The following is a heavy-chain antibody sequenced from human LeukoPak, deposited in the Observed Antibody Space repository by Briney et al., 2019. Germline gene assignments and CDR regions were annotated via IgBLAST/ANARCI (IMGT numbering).Heavy chain of an antibody. J-gene: IGHJ6*03. D-gene: IGHD4-17*01. CDR2: MNPNSGNT. V-gene: IGHV1-8*01. CDR1: GYTFTSYD. CDR3: ARSQDYGLLIVPYHMHG. Sequence: GASVKVSCKASGYTFTSYDINWVRQATGQGLEWMGWMNPNSGNTGYAQKFQGRVTMTRNTSISTAYMELSSLRSEDTAVYYCARSQDYGLLIVPYHMHGGRKLTTVTLS.